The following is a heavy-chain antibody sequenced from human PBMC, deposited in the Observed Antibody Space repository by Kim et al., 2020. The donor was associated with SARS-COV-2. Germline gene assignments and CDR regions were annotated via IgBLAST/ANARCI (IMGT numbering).Heavy chain of an antibody. CDR2: ICYDGSST. D-gene: IGHD6-13*01. CDR3: ARDQEGSNYGMDV. J-gene: IGHJ6*02. Sequence: GGSLRLSCAASGFTFSSYAMHWVRQAPGKGLEWVAAICYDGSSTYYADSVKGRFTISRDNSKNTLYLQMNSLRAEDTAVYYCARDQEGSNYGMDVWGQGTMVTVSS. V-gene: IGHV3-33*01. CDR1: GFTFSSYA.